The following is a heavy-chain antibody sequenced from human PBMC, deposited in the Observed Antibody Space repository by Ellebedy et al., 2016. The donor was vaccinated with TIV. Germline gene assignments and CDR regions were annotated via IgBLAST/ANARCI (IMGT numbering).Heavy chain of an antibody. J-gene: IGHJ6*04. Sequence: ASVKVSCXASGCTFTGFYIHWVRQAPGQGLEWMGWINPDSGVTDYAQTFQGRVTMTRDTSISTVYMELRRLRSDDTAIYYCAKNDIVLGMGVWGKGSTVTVSS. CDR3: AKNDIVLGMGV. D-gene: IGHD2-15*01. CDR2: INPDSGVT. CDR1: GCTFTGFY. V-gene: IGHV1-2*02.